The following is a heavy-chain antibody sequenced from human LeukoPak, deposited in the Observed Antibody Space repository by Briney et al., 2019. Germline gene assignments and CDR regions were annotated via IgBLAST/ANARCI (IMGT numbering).Heavy chain of an antibody. CDR3: ATTGECSTSSCYEHSFDY. D-gene: IGHD2-2*01. Sequence: GGSLRLSCAASGFTFSSYAMHWVRQAPGKGLEWVAVISYDGSNKYYADSVKGRFTISRDNANNSVYLQMDSLRAEDTAVYYCATTGECSTSSCYEHSFDYWGQGILVTVSS. CDR1: GFTFSSYA. J-gene: IGHJ4*02. CDR2: ISYDGSNK. V-gene: IGHV3-30*04.